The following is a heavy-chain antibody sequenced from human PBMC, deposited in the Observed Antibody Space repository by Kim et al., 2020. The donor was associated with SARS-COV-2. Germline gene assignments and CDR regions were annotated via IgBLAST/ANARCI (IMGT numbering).Heavy chain of an antibody. V-gene: IGHV4-31*03. CDR3: ARLRPSGHYFDY. CDR1: GDSVTNNYYY. D-gene: IGHD6-6*01. Sequence: SETLSLTCTVSGDSVTNNYYYWSWLRQHPGKGLEWIWEIYYTGTTYYNPSLTSRVTVSLDTSQNKFSLKVTSVTAADTAIYFCARLRPSGHYFDYWGQGT. J-gene: IGHJ4*02. CDR2: IYYTGTT.